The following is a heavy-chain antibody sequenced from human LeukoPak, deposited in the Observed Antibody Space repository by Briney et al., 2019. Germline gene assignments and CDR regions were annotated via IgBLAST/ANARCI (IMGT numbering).Heavy chain of an antibody. CDR2: ISPSGGIT. J-gene: IGHJ4*02. Sequence: GGTLRLSCAASGFTFSSHGMNWVRQAPGKGLEWVSGISPSGGITYYTDSVKGRFTISRDNSKNTVSLQMNSLRGEGTAVYYCANDLGWIQLNLGRGQGTLVTVSS. CDR3: ANDLGWIQLNLG. D-gene: IGHD5-18*01. V-gene: IGHV3-23*01. CDR1: GFTFSSHG.